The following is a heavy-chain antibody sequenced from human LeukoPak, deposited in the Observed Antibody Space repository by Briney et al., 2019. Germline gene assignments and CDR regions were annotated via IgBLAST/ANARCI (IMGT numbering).Heavy chain of an antibody. D-gene: IGHD1-26*01. V-gene: IGHV4-61*08. Sequence: SETLSLTCTVSGGSISSGDYYWSWIRQPPGKGLEWIGYIYYSGSTNYNPSLKSRVTISVDTSKNQFSLKLSSVTAADTAVYYCASGPKGRGSLNYWGQGTLVTVSS. CDR2: IYYSGST. J-gene: IGHJ4*02. CDR1: GGSISSGDYY. CDR3: ASGPKGRGSLNY.